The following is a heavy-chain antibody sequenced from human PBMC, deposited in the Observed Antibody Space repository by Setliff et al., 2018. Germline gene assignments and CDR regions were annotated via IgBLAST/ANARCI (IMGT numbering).Heavy chain of an antibody. J-gene: IGHJ5*02. Sequence: SGPTLVNPTPTLTLTCTFSGFSLNTTGEGVGWIRQPPGKALEWLALVYWDGDQCYSPSLNSRLSITKDSSKSQVFLTMTNMDPVDTATYYCALRRGNEWHLVRWFDPWGPGIQVTVSS. D-gene: IGHD6-6*01. CDR2: VYWDGDQ. CDR1: GFSLNTTGEG. V-gene: IGHV2-5*02. CDR3: ALRRGNEWHLVRWFDP.